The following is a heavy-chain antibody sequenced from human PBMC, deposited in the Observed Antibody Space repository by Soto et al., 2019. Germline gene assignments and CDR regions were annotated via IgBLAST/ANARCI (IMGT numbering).Heavy chain of an antibody. CDR3: ARDRRWGLGYCISTSCYHGMDV. CDR1: GGTFSSYA. D-gene: IGHD2-2*01. Sequence: RASVKVSCEASGGTFSSYAISWVRQAPGQGLEWMGGIIPIFGTANYPQKFQGRVTITRDTSASTAYMELSSLRSEDTAVYYCARDRRWGLGYCISTSCYHGMDVWGQGTTVTVSS. V-gene: IGHV1-69*05. CDR2: IIPIFGTA. J-gene: IGHJ6*02.